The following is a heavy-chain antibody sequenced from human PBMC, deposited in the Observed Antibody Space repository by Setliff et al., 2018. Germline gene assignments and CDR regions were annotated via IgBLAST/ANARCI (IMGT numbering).Heavy chain of an antibody. D-gene: IGHD3-22*01. Sequence: ASVKVSCKASGYTFTSHYMHWVRQAPGLGLEWMGTINPSSGRTSYAQKFQGRVTMTRDTSTSTVYRDMGSLRSEGTAVYYCARDVFPYHYEGAFDIWGHGTMVTVSS. CDR2: INPSSGRT. CDR3: ARDVFPYHYEGAFDI. CDR1: GYTFTSHY. J-gene: IGHJ3*02. V-gene: IGHV1-46*01.